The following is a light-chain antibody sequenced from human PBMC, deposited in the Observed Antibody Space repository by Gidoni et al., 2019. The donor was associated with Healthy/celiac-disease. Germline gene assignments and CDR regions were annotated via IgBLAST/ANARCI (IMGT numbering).Light chain of an antibody. J-gene: IGKJ2*01. Sequence: DIQITQPPSSLSASVGDRVTITCRASQSSSSYLNWYQQKPGKAPRLLIYAASSLQSGVPSRFSGSGSGTDFTLTISSLQPEDFATYYCQQSYSTPYTFXQXTKLEIK. CDR3: QQSYSTPYT. V-gene: IGKV1-39*01. CDR2: AAS. CDR1: QSSSSY.